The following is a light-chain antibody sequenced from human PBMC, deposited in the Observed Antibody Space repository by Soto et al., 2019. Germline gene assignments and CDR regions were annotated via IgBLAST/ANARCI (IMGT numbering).Light chain of an antibody. CDR1: QNINKY. CDR2: AAS. J-gene: IGKJ2*01. CDR3: QQSYNTPYT. Sequence: DIQMTQSPSSLSASIGDRVTITCRASQNINKYLNWYQQKLGKAPKLLIYAASSLQSGVPSRFSGSGSGTDFTLTISSLQPEELATYYCQQSYNTPYTFGQGTKLEIK. V-gene: IGKV1-39*01.